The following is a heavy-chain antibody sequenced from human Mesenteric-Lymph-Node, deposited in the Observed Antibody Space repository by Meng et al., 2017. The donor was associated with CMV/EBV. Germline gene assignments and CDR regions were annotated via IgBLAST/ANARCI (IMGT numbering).Heavy chain of an antibody. J-gene: IGHJ1*01. CDR1: GFMFSDYY. CDR2: ISGSGDTT. CDR3: ARGEGRTAPGTSGYFQY. Sequence: GESLKISCAASGFMFSDYYMSWIRQAPGKGLEWVSYISGSGDTTYYPDSVKGRFTISRDNAKNSLYLQMNSLRGEDTVVYYCARGEGRTAPGTSGYFQYWGQGTLVTVSS. D-gene: IGHD6-13*01. V-gene: IGHV3-11*01.